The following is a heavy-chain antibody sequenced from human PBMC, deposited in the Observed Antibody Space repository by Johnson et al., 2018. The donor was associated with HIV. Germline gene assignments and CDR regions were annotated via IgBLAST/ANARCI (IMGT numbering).Heavy chain of an antibody. CDR1: GFTVSSNY. CDR2: ISGSGGST. D-gene: IGHD2-21*02. J-gene: IGHJ3*02. V-gene: IGHV3-23*04. CDR3: AKDLVVTAPGAFDI. Sequence: VQLVESGGGLVQPGGSLRLCCAASGFTVSSNYMSWVRQAPGKGLEWVPAISGSGGSTYYADSVKGRFTISRDNSKNSLYLQMRSLRAEDTAVYYCAKDLVVTAPGAFDIWGQGTMVTVSS.